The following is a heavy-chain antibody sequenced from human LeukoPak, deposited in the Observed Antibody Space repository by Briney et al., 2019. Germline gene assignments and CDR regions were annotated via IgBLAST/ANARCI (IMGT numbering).Heavy chain of an antibody. CDR2: IRSKAYGGTT. J-gene: IGHJ4*02. D-gene: IGHD3-22*01. Sequence: GRSLRLSCTASGFTFGDYTMSWVRQAPGKGLEWVGFIRSKAYGGTTEYAASVKGRFTISRGDSKSIAYLQLNSLKTEDTAVYYCTRDMYYYDSSGTSYWGQGTLVTVSS. CDR3: TRDMYYYDSSGTSY. CDR1: GFTFGDYT. V-gene: IGHV3-49*04.